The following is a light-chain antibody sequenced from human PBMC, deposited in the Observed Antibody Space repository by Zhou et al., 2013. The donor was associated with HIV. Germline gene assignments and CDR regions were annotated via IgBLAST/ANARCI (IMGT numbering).Light chain of an antibody. CDR2: DAS. J-gene: IGKJ1*01. V-gene: IGKV1-13*02. CDR3: QQCHGAPPT. CDR1: QDISST. Sequence: AIQLTQSPSSLSASVGDRVTITCRASQDISSTLAWYQQKPGKAPKLLIYDASILESGVPSRFSGSGSGTDFTLTISSLQPEDFVTYYCQQCHGAPPTFGQGTKVEV.